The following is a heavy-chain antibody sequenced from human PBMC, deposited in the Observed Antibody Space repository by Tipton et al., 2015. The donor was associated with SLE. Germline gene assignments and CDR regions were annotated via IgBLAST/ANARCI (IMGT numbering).Heavy chain of an antibody. J-gene: IGHJ5*02. CDR1: GGSICGRNYY. V-gene: IGHV4-39*01. CDR2: ITNNGNT. CDR3: ARHDTNYGRNWFDP. Sequence: TLSLTCTVSGGSICGRNYYWDWIRQPPGKGPEWIGRITNNGNTYYIPSLQSRVTMSVDTSKNHFSLKLSSVTAADTAVYYCARHDTNYGRNWFDPWGQGTLVAVSS. D-gene: IGHD2-8*01.